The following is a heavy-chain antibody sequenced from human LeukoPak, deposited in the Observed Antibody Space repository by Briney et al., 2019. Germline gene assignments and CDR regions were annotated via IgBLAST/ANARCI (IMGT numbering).Heavy chain of an antibody. D-gene: IGHD6-13*01. Sequence: GGSLRLSCAASGFTLSSYAMTWVRQAPGRGLEWVSSVDGGGGGTYYADSVRGRFTISRDNSKDTLYLQMNGLRAEDTAVYFCAKQSAGSAAWYSLHYDFWGQGTLVTVSS. V-gene: IGHV3-23*01. CDR2: VDGGGGGT. CDR1: GFTLSSYA. CDR3: AKQSAGSAAWYSLHYDF. J-gene: IGHJ4*02.